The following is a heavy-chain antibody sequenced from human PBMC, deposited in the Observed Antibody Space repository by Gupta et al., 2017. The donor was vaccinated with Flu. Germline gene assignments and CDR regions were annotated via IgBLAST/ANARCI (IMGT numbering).Heavy chain of an antibody. J-gene: IGHJ4*02. D-gene: IGHD3-22*01. CDR2: TYYRSKWYN. Sequence: NWIRQSPSRGLEWLGRTYYRSKWYNDYAVSVKSRITINPDTSKNQFSLQLNSVTPEDTAVYYCARAFYYYDSSGYRPHFDYWGQGTLVTVSS. CDR3: ARAFYYYDSSGYRPHFDY. V-gene: IGHV6-1*01.